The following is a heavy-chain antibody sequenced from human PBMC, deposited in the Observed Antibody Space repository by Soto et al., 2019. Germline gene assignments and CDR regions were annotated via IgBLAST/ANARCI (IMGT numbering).Heavy chain of an antibody. J-gene: IGHJ6*02. D-gene: IGHD3-10*01. CDR1: GFTFSSYG. CDR2: ISYDGSNK. Sequence: GGSLRLSCAASGFTFSSYGMHWVRQAPGKGLEWVAVISYDGSNKYYADSVKGRFTISRDNSKNTLYLQMNSLRAEDTAVYYCAKEAGSYYIYYYYGMDVWGQGTTVTVSS. CDR3: AKEAGSYYIYYYYGMDV. V-gene: IGHV3-30*18.